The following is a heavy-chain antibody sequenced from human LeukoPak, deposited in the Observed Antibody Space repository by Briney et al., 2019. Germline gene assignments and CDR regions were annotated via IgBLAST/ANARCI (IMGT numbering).Heavy chain of an antibody. Sequence: GASVTVSCKASGYTFTGYYMHWVRQAPGQGLEWMGIINPSGGSTSYAQKFQGRVTMTRDTSTSTVYMELSSLRSEDTAVYYCARGLSGYDAFDIWGQGTMVTVSS. D-gene: IGHD3-3*01. CDR3: ARGLSGYDAFDI. V-gene: IGHV1-46*01. J-gene: IGHJ3*02. CDR1: GYTFTGYY. CDR2: INPSGGST.